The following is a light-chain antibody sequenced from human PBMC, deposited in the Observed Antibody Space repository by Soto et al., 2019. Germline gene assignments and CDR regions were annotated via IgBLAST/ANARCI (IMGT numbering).Light chain of an antibody. Sequence: EIVLTQSRATLSLSPGERATLSCRASQSVSSYLAWYQQKPGQAPRLLIYGASNRATGIPARFSGSGSGTDFSLTISSLESEDFAVYYCQHRGKWPRTFGQGTKLEIK. J-gene: IGKJ2*01. CDR2: GAS. CDR1: QSVSSY. CDR3: QHRGKWPRT. V-gene: IGKV3-11*01.